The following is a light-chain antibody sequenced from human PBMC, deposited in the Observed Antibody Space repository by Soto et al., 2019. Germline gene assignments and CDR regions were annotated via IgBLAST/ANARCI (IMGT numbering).Light chain of an antibody. Sequence: QSVLTQPASVSGSPGQSITISCAGTSSDVGGYDYVSWYQQHPGKAPKLIIYEVTNRPSGVSFRFSGSKSGNTASLTISGLQAEDESDYYCSSYRSSSTYVFGTGTQLTVL. J-gene: IGLJ1*01. CDR2: EVT. V-gene: IGLV2-14*01. CDR3: SSYRSSSTYV. CDR1: SSDVGGYDY.